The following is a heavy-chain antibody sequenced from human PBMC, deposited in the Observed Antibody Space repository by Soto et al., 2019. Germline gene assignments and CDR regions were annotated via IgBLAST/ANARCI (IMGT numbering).Heavy chain of an antibody. CDR1: GGSVSSGSYY. Sequence: ETLSLTCTVSGGSVSSGSYYWSWIRQPPVKGLERIGYIYYSGSTNYNPSLKSRVTISVDTSKNQFSLKLSSVTAVDTAVYYCARQAIFGVVINGMDVWGQGTTVT. CDR2: IYYSGST. CDR3: ARQAIFGVVINGMDV. D-gene: IGHD3-3*01. J-gene: IGHJ6*02. V-gene: IGHV4-61*01.